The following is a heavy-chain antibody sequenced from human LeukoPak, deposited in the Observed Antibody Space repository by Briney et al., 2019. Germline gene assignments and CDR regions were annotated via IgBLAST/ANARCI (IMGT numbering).Heavy chain of an antibody. D-gene: IGHD1-26*01. CDR1: GFTVSSSY. CDR3: ARDRYSGSYYFDY. J-gene: IGHJ4*02. CDR2: NYSGDNT. V-gene: IGHV3-53*01. Sequence: GGSLRLSCAASGFTVSSSYMSWVRQAPGKGLEGVSVNYSGDNTKYADSVKGRFTMSRDNSKNTVYLQMSSLRAEDTAVYYCARDRYSGSYYFDYWGQGTLVTVSS.